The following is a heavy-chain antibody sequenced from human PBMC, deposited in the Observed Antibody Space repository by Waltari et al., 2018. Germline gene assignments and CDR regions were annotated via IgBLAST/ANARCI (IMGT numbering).Heavy chain of an antibody. V-gene: IGHV4-34*01. D-gene: IGHD4-4*01. CDR1: GFAFNIYS. Sequence: VQLLESGGGLVQPGGSLRLSCIGSGFAFNIYSIIWVRQAPGKGLEWIGEINHSGSTNYNPSLKSRVTISVDTSKNQFSLKLSSVTAADTAVYYCARGGYSNWDYFDYWGQGTLVTVSS. CDR3: ARGGYSNWDYFDY. J-gene: IGHJ4*02. CDR2: INHSGST.